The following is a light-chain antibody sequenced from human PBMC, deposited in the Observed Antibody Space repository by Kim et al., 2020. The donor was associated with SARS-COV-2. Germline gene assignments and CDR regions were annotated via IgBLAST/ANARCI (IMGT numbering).Light chain of an antibody. CDR2: GAS. CDR1: QSIGTR. J-gene: IGKJ4*01. V-gene: IGKV1-39*01. Sequence: DIQMTQSPSSLAASVGDRVTIACRASQSIGTRLNWYQQRPGKAPKLLIYGASSLQSGVPSRFSGTGSGTDFTLTISSLQPEDFATYYCQQSHSTPWLTFGGGTKVDIK. CDR3: QQSHSTPWLT.